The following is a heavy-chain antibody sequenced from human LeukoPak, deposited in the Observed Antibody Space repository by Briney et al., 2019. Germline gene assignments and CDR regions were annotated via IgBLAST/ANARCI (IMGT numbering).Heavy chain of an antibody. V-gene: IGHV3-7*01. D-gene: IGHD2-15*01. CDR2: IKQDGSEK. Sequence: GGSLRLSCAASGFTFSSYWMTRVRQAPGKGLEWVANIKQDGSEKYHVDSVKGRFTISRDNAKNSLYLQMNSLRAEDTAVYYCARDTGCSGGTCYSFYDYWGQGTLVTVSS. J-gene: IGHJ4*02. CDR1: GFTFSSYW. CDR3: ARDTGCSGGTCYSFYDY.